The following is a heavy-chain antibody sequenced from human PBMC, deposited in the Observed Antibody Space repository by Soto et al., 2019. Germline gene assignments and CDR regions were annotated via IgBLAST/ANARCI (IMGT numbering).Heavy chain of an antibody. V-gene: IGHV1-18*01. Sequence: ASVKVSCKASGYTFTSYGIIWVRQAPGQGLEWMGWISAYNGNTKYAQKLQGRVTMTTDTSKNQFSLNLNSVTPEDTAVYYCARELRRGSVWYWTDSWGQGTPVTVSS. CDR1: GYTFTSYG. J-gene: IGHJ4*02. D-gene: IGHD6-19*01. CDR3: ARELRRGSVWYWTDS. CDR2: ISAYNGNT.